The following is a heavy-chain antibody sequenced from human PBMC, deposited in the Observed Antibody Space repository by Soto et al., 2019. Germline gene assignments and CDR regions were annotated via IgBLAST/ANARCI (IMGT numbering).Heavy chain of an antibody. J-gene: IGHJ4*02. CDR2: ISAYNGNT. Sequence: QVQLVQSGAEVKKPGASVKVSCKASGYTFTSYGISWVRQAPGQGLEWMGWISAYNGNTNYAQKLQGRVTMTTDTSTSTAYMELRSLRSDDTAVYYCARDFGSYYYDSSGSPYFDYWGQGTLVTVSS. CDR3: ARDFGSYYYDSSGSPYFDY. D-gene: IGHD3-22*01. CDR1: GYTFTSYG. V-gene: IGHV1-18*01.